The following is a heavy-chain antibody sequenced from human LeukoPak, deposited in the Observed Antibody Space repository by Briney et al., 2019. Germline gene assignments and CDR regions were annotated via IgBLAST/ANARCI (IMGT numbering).Heavy chain of an antibody. J-gene: IGHJ4*02. CDR1: GLNFKNVW. V-gene: IGHV3-21*01. CDR2: ISSSSRYI. D-gene: IGHD1-26*01. CDR3: ARGATQSFDY. Sequence: GGSLRLSCLVSGLNFKNVWMTWVRQAPGKGLELVSSISSSSRYIYYADSVKGRFTISRDNAKNSLYLQMNSLRAEDTAVYYCARGATQSFDYWGQGTLVTVSS.